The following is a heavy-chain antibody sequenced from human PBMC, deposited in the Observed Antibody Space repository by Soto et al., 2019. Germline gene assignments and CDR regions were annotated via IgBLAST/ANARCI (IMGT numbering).Heavy chain of an antibody. CDR2: INHSGST. J-gene: IGHJ6*03. CDR3: ARGLKLSDYDPRRWRDYYMDV. Sequence: SETLSLTCAVYGGSSSGYYWSWIRQPPGKGLEWIGEINHSGSTNYNPSLKSRVTISVDTSKNQFSLKLSSVTAADTAVYYCARGLKLSDYDPRRWRDYYMDVWGKGTTVTVSS. CDR1: GGSSSGYY. D-gene: IGHD3-16*01. V-gene: IGHV4-34*01.